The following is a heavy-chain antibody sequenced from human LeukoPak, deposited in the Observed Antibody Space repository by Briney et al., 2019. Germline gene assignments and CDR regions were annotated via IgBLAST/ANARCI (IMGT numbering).Heavy chain of an antibody. CDR1: GFTFSSYS. CDR2: ISSSSSYI. Sequence: GGSLRLSCAASGFTFSSYSMNWVRQAPGKGLEWVSSISSSSSYIYYADSVKGRFTISRDNSKNTLYLQMNSLRAEDTAVYYCAKGGAARFDYWGQGTLVTVSS. D-gene: IGHD5-18*01. CDR3: AKGGAARFDY. J-gene: IGHJ4*02. V-gene: IGHV3-21*04.